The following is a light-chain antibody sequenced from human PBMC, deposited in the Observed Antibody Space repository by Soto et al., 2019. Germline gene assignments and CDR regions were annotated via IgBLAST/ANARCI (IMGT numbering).Light chain of an antibody. CDR1: QSVSSNY. CDR3: QQYGSSPRT. J-gene: IGKJ1*01. Sequence: EIVLTQSPGTLSLSPGERATLSCRASQSVSSNYLAWYQQKPGQAPRLLIYGASSRATGIPDRFRGSGSGTDFTLTISSLEPEDFAVYYCQQYGSSPRTFGEGTKVEI. CDR2: GAS. V-gene: IGKV3-20*01.